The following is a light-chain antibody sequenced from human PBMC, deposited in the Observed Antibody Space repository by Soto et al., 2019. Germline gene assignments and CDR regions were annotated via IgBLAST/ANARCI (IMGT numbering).Light chain of an antibody. CDR2: YDS. J-gene: IGLJ2*01. V-gene: IGLV3-21*04. CDR1: NIGSKS. CDR3: HVWDSRSDHVV. Sequence: SYELTQPPSVSVAPGKTARITCGGNNIGSKSVHWYQQKPGQAPVLVIYYDSDRPSGIPERVSGSNSGNTATLTISRVEAGDEADYYCHVWDSRSDHVVFGGGTKLTVL.